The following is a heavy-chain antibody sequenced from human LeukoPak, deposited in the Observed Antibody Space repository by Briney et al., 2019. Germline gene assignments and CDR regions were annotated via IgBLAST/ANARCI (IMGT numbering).Heavy chain of an antibody. CDR1: GFIFSDYY. V-gene: IGHV3-11*01. CDR2: ISGSGSTI. Sequence: GGSLRLSCAASGFIFSDYYMGWIRQAPGKGLEWVSYISGSGSTIFYADSVKGRFTISRDNAKNSMHLQMNSLRAEDTAVYYCGRDFGLSGTKRSFDIWGQGTMVTVSS. J-gene: IGHJ3*02. CDR3: GRDFGLSGTKRSFDI. D-gene: IGHD1-7*01.